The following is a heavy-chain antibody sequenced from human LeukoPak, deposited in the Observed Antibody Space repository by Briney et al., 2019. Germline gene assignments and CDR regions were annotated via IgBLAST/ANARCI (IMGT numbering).Heavy chain of an antibody. V-gene: IGHV3-23*01. J-gene: IGHJ3*02. Sequence: GGSLRLSCAASGFNFRLYSMSWVRQAPEKGLEWVSNISAGSETTWYADSVKGRFTISKDTSKNTLDLQMHSLRAEDTGIYYGVKDRTWSTTTDYPGVFSFEIWGRGTLVSVSS. CDR2: ISAGSETT. D-gene: IGHD1-1*01. CDR1: GFNFRLYS. CDR3: VKDRTWSTTTDYPGVFSFEI.